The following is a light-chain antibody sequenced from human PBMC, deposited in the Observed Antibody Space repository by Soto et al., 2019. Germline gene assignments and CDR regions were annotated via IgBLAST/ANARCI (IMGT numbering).Light chain of an antibody. CDR2: GAS. Sequence: ETVLTQSPGTLSLSPGERATLSCRASQSVSSSYLGWYQQKPGQAPRLLIYGASSRATGIPDRFSGSRSGTDFTLTISRLEPEDFAVYYCQRYGSSPLYAFGQGTKLEIK. CDR3: QRYGSSPLYA. CDR1: QSVSSSY. J-gene: IGKJ2*01. V-gene: IGKV3-20*01.